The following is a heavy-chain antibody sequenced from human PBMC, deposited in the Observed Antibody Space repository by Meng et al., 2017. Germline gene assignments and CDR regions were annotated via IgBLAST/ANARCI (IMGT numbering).Heavy chain of an antibody. D-gene: IGHD3-10*01. Sequence: ASVKVSCKASGYTFSSYGISWVRQAPGQGLEWMGWISAYNGNTNYALTLQGRVTMTTDTSTATAYMELRSLRSDDTAVYYCASDTYHYGAGTSLYVVSSAMDVWGQGTTVTVSS. CDR3: ASDTYHYGAGTSLYVVSSAMDV. V-gene: IGHV1-18*01. CDR2: ISAYNGNT. CDR1: GYTFSSYG. J-gene: IGHJ6*02.